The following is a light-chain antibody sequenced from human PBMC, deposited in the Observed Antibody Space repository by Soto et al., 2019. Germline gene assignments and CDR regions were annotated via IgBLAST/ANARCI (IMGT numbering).Light chain of an antibody. V-gene: IGLV2-8*01. Sequence: QSALTQPPSASGAPGQSVTISCTGTSSDVGGYKYVSWYQQHPGKAPKLMIYEVSKRPSGVSDRFSGSKSGNTASLTVSGLQAEYEADYYCSSYAGTNLNVFGTGTKLTVL. CDR1: SSDVGGYKY. CDR2: EVS. J-gene: IGLJ1*01. CDR3: SSYAGTNLNV.